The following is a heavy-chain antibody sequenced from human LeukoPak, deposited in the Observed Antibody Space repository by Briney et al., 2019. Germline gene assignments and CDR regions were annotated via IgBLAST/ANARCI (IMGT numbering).Heavy chain of an antibody. Sequence: GGSLRLSCAASGFIFSSYSMNWVRQAPGKGLEWVSSISRSNSHIYYADSVKGRFTISRDNAKNSLYLQMNSLRAEDTAVYYCAKDIYDILTGPYTDHDAFDIWGQGTMVTVSS. CDR3: AKDIYDILTGPYTDHDAFDI. J-gene: IGHJ3*02. V-gene: IGHV3-21*04. CDR2: ISRSNSHI. D-gene: IGHD3-9*01. CDR1: GFIFSSYS.